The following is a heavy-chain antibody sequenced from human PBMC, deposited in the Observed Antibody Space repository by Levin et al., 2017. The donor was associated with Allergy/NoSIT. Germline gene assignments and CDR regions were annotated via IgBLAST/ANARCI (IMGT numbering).Heavy chain of an antibody. CDR2: ISYDGSNK. Sequence: GGSLRLSCAASGFTFSSYGMHWVRQVPGKGLEWVALISYDGSNKYYADSVKGRFTISRDNSKNTLYLQMNSLRAEDTAVYYCARVQQLILAFDYWGQGTLVTVSS. J-gene: IGHJ4*02. V-gene: IGHV3-30*03. CDR1: GFTFSSYG. CDR3: ARVQQLILAFDY. D-gene: IGHD6-13*01.